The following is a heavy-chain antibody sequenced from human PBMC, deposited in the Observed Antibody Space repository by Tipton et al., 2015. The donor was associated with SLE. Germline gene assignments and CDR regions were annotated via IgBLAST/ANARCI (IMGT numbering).Heavy chain of an antibody. D-gene: IGHD3-10*01. CDR3: ARGVRLGCWYFAL. CDR2: IKQDGSEK. V-gene: IGHV3-7*01. J-gene: IGHJ2*01. Sequence: SLRLSCAASGFTFSSYWMSWVRQAPGKGLEWVANIKQDGSEKYYVDSVKGRFTISRDNAKNSLYLQMNSLRAEDTAVYYCARGVRLGCWYFALWGLGTLVTVSS. CDR1: GFTFSSYW.